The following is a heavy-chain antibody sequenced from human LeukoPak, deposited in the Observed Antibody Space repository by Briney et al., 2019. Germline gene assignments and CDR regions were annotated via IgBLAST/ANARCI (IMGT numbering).Heavy chain of an antibody. CDR1: GFTFSTYG. V-gene: IGHV3-30*02. Sequence: PGGSLRLSCAASGFTFSTYGMHWVRQAPGKGLEWVAFIRYGGSNKYYADSVKGRFTISRDNSKNTLYLQMNSLRAEDTAVYYCAKVRVVFNWNYAYYFDSWGQGTLVTVSS. D-gene: IGHD1-7*01. J-gene: IGHJ4*02. CDR3: AKVRVVFNWNYAYYFDS. CDR2: IRYGGSNK.